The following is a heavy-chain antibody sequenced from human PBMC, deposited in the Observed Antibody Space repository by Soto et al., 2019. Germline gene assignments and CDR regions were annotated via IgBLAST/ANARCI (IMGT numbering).Heavy chain of an antibody. V-gene: IGHV4-30-4*01. CDR1: GGSISSGDYY. CDR2: IYYSGST. Sequence: SETLSLTCTVSGGSISSGDYYWSWIRQPPGKGLEWIGYIYYSGSTYYNPSLKSRVTISVDTSKNQFSLKLSSVTAADTAVYYCARDRRAPAAPFDYWGQGTLVPVSS. J-gene: IGHJ4*02. CDR3: ARDRRAPAAPFDY. D-gene: IGHD2-2*01.